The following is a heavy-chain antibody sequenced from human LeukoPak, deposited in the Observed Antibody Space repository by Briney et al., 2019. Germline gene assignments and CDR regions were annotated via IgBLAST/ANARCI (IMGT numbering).Heavy chain of an antibody. Sequence: ASVKVSCKASGYTFTSYYMHWVRRAPGQGLEWMGIINPSGGSTSYAQKFQGRVTMTRDTSTSTVYMELSSLRSEDTAVYYCARVRHPGGGYDSSSYYYGMDVWGQGTTVTVSS. CDR2: INPSGGST. CDR3: ARVRHPGGGYDSSSYYYGMDV. D-gene: IGHD5-12*01. J-gene: IGHJ6*02. CDR1: GYTFTSYY. V-gene: IGHV1-46*01.